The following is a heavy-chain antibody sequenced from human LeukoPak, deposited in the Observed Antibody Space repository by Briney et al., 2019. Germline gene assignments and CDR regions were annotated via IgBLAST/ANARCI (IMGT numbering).Heavy chain of an antibody. CDR1: GFTLSYFA. V-gene: IGHV3-23*01. CDR2: ISGSGRTT. CDR3: AIDPNWGTHS. J-gene: IGHJ4*02. D-gene: IGHD7-27*01. Sequence: PGGSLRLSCAASGFTLSYFAMSWVRQAPGKGLEWVSAISGSGRTTYYADSAKGRFTISRDNSKNALYLQMNSLGVEDTAVYYCAIDPNWGTHSWGQGVLVTVSS.